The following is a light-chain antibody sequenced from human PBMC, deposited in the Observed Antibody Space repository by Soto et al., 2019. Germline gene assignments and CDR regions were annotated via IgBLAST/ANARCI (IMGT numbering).Light chain of an antibody. Sequence: SVLTQPASVSGSPGQSITISCTGTSSDVGGYNYVSWYQQHPGKAPKLMIYEVSNRPSGVSNRFSGSKSGNTASLTISGLQAEDEADYYCSSYTSSSPYVFGTGTKLTVL. CDR3: SSYTSSSPYV. V-gene: IGLV2-14*01. CDR2: EVS. CDR1: SSDVGGYNY. J-gene: IGLJ1*01.